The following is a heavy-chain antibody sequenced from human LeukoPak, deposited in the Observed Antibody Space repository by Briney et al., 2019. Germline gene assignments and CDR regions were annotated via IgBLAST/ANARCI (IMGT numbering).Heavy chain of an antibody. CDR2: IYTSGST. J-gene: IGHJ4*02. Sequence: PSQTLSLTCTVSGGSISSGSYYWSWIRQPAGKGLESIGRIYTSGSTNYNPSLKSRVTISVGTSKNQFSLKLSSVTAADTAVYYCARSVIGGLTFDYWGQGTLVTVSS. V-gene: IGHV4-61*02. D-gene: IGHD2-15*01. CDR3: ARSVIGGLTFDY. CDR1: GGSISSGSYY.